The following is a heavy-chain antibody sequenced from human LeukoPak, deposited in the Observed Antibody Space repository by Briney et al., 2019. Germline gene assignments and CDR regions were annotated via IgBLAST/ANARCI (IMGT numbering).Heavy chain of an antibody. J-gene: IGHJ6*03. CDR2: INHSGST. Sequence: SETLSLTCTVNGGSFSGSYWSWIRQSPGRGLEWIGEINHSGSTNYNPSLKSRVSISIDTSKNQFSLKLTSVTAADTAMYQCARGPTMVRGVIRFYYYMDAWGKGTTVTVSS. CDR1: GGSFSGSY. V-gene: IGHV4-34*01. CDR3: ARGPTMVRGVIRFYYYMDA. D-gene: IGHD3-10*01.